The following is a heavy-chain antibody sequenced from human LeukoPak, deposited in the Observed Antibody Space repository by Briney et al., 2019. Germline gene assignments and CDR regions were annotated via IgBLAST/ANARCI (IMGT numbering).Heavy chain of an antibody. V-gene: IGHV1-2*02. J-gene: IGHJ4*02. Sequence: ASVKVSCKASGYTFTGYYMHWVRQAPGQGLEWMGWINPNSGGTNYAQKFQGRVTMTRDTSISTAYMELSRLRSDDTAVYYCARDRLVSYYDSSGFDYWGQGTLVTVSS. CDR2: INPNSGGT. CDR3: ARDRLVSYYDSSGFDY. CDR1: GYTFTGYY. D-gene: IGHD3-22*01.